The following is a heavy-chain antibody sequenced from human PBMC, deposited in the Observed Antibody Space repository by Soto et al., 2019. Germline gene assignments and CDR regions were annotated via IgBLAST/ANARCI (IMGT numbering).Heavy chain of an antibody. CDR2: INHSGST. D-gene: IGHD6-19*01. CDR1: GGSFSGYY. Sequence: QVQLQQWGAGLLKPSETLSLTCAVYGGSFSGYYWSWIRQPPGKGLEWIGEINHSGSTNYNPSLKSRVTISVATSKNQCSLKLSSVTAADTAVYYCARGRIAVAGTGRQIYNWFDPWGQGTLVTVSS. V-gene: IGHV4-34*01. CDR3: ARGRIAVAGTGRQIYNWFDP. J-gene: IGHJ5*02.